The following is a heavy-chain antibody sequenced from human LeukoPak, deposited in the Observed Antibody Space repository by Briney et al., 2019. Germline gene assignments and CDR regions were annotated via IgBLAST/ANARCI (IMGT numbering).Heavy chain of an antibody. CDR2: IWYNGKNK. V-gene: IGHV3-33*01. Sequence: QPGRSLRLSCAASGFTFSTYAMHWVRQAPGKGLEWVAMIWYNGKNKHYADSVKGRFTISGDNSKNTLDLQMNSLRADDTAVYYCVRDPSNSGWAFDYWGQGTLVTVSS. D-gene: IGHD6-19*01. CDR1: GFTFSTYA. J-gene: IGHJ4*02. CDR3: VRDPSNSGWAFDY.